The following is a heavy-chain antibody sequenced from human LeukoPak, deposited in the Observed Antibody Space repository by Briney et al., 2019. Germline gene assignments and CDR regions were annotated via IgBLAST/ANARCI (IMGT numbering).Heavy chain of an antibody. Sequence: ASVKVSCKASGGTFSSYAISWVRQAPGQGLEWMGWISAYNGNTNYAQKLQGRVTMTTDTSTSTAYMELRSLRSDDTAVYYCARARSLGVGATTYGYWGQGTLVTVSS. CDR3: ARARSLGVGATTYGY. D-gene: IGHD1-26*01. CDR1: GGTFSSYA. J-gene: IGHJ4*02. CDR2: ISAYNGNT. V-gene: IGHV1-18*01.